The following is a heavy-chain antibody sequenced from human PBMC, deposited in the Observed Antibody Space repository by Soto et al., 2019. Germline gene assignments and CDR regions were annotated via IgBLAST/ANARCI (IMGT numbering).Heavy chain of an antibody. CDR2: IKSKTDSGTR. CDR3: TTVEDYETTCFRDLAYHGMDV. Sequence: GGSLRLSCAASGFTFTNAWMTWVRQAPGKGLEWVGRIKSKTDSGTRDYAAPVKGRFTISRDDSKNTLYLQMNNLKTEDTGLYYCTTVEDYETTCFRDLAYHGMDVRGQRNTVTVSS. J-gene: IGHJ6*02. V-gene: IGHV3-15*01. D-gene: IGHD3-22*01. CDR1: GFTFTNAW.